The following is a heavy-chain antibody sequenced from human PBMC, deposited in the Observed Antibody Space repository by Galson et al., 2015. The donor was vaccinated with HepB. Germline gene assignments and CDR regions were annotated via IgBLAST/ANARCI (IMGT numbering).Heavy chain of an antibody. Sequence: QSGAEVKKPGESLKISCKGSGYSFTNYWIARVRQMPGKGLEWMGIIYPGDSDTRYSPSFQGQVIISADKSISTAYLQWSSLKASDTAMYYCARTPDCSGGKCYSTDYYYYYGMDVWGQGTTVTVSS. V-gene: IGHV5-51*01. CDR3: ARTPDCSGGKCYSTDYYYYYGMDV. CDR2: IYPGDSDT. D-gene: IGHD2-15*01. J-gene: IGHJ6*02. CDR1: GYSFTNYW.